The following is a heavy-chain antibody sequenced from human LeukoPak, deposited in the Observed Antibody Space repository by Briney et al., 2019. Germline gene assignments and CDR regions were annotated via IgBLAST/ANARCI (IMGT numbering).Heavy chain of an antibody. J-gene: IGHJ4*02. D-gene: IGHD3-22*01. Sequence: GGSLRLSCAASGFTLSSYWMHWVRQAPGKGLAWVSRIKSDGSRTVYADSVKGRFTISRDNAKNTLYLQMNSLRAEDTAVYYCARDPDLSGYSFFDYWGQGTLVTVSS. CDR3: ARDPDLSGYSFFDY. V-gene: IGHV3-74*01. CDR1: GFTLSSYW. CDR2: IKSDGSRT.